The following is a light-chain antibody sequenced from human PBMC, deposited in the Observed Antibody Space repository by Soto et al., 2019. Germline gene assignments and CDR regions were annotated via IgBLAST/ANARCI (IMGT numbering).Light chain of an antibody. Sequence: IQMTQSPSSLSASVGDRVTITCRASQAIRNDVAWYQQKAGKAPKLLISAASILQSGVPSRFSGRGSGTDFTLTISSLQSEDLATYYCLQDYSYPWTFGQGTKVEI. J-gene: IGKJ1*01. CDR1: QAIRND. CDR2: AAS. V-gene: IGKV1-6*01. CDR3: LQDYSYPWT.